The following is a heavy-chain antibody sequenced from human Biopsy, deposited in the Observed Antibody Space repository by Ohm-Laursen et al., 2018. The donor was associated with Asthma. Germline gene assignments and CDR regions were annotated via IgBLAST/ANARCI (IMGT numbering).Heavy chain of an antibody. CDR3: ARVPTTLRYFDL. Sequence: TLFLTCPVSGGSVSSGSYYWSWIRQPPGKGLAWVSYISYSGSTDYNPSLKSRLTISMDTSKNQFSLKLSSVTAADTAVYYCARVPTTLRYFDLWGRGTLVTVSS. CDR2: ISYSGST. J-gene: IGHJ2*01. D-gene: IGHD2-15*01. V-gene: IGHV4-61*01. CDR1: GGSVSSGSYY.